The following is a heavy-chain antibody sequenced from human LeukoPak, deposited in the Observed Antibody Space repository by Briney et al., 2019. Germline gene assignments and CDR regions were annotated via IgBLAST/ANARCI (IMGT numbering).Heavy chain of an antibody. CDR2: INHSGTT. D-gene: IGHD2-2*01. Sequence: KPSETLSLTCAVYGGSFSGYYWSWIRQPPGKGLEWIGEINHSGTTNYNPSLKSRVTISVDASKNQFSLKLSSVTAADTAVYYCARGKWVVVVPAALRRDPRAFEIWGQGTMVTVSS. CDR3: ARGKWVVVVPAALRRDPRAFEI. J-gene: IGHJ3*02. CDR1: GGSFSGYY. V-gene: IGHV4-34*01.